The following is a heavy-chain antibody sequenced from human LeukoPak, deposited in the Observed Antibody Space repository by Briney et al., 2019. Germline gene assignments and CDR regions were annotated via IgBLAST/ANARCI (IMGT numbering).Heavy chain of an antibody. CDR3: IRARYYDFWCGSSGY. V-gene: IGHV4-34*01. D-gene: IGHD3-3*01. J-gene: IGHJ4*02. CDR2: INHSGST. Sequence: SETLSLTCAVYGGSFSGYYWSWIRQPPGKGLEWIGAINHSGSTNYNPSLKSRVTISVDTSKNQFSLKLSSVTAADMAVYSCIRARYYDFWCGSSGYWGQGTQDTVSS. CDR1: GGSFSGYY.